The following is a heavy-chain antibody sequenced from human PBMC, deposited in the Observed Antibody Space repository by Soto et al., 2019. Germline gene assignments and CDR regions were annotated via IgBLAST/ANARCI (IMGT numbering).Heavy chain of an antibody. CDR2: INAGNGNT. CDR3: ARDLMDFWSGYYINWFDP. V-gene: IGHV1-3*01. D-gene: IGHD3-3*01. CDR1: GYTFTSYA. Sequence: ASVKVSCKAAGYTFTSYAMHWVRQAPGQRLEWMGWINAGNGNTKYSQKFQGRVTITRDPSASTAYMELSSLRSEDTAVYYCARDLMDFWSGYYINWFDPWGQGTLVTVSS. J-gene: IGHJ5*02.